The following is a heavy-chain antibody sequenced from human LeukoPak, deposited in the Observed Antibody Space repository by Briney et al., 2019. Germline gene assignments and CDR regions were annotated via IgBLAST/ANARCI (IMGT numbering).Heavy chain of an antibody. D-gene: IGHD3-3*02. CDR2: IYYTGST. Sequence: SETLSLTCSVSGGSISPYHWSWIRQSPGKGLQWIGCIYYTGSTNYNPSLKSRVTISVDTSKNQFSLKLASATAADTAEYYCARDLINIHDSGHYYYGMDVWGQGTAVTVSS. CDR3: ARDLINIHDSGHYYYGMDV. J-gene: IGHJ6*02. CDR1: GGSISPYH. V-gene: IGHV4-59*01.